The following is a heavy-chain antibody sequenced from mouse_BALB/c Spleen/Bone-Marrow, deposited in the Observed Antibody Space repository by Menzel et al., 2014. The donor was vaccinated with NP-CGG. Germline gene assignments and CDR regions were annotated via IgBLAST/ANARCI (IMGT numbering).Heavy chain of an antibody. J-gene: IGHJ2*01. D-gene: IGHD2-1*01. V-gene: IGHV1-18*01. CDR1: GYTFTEYT. CDR2: IHPNNGGS. CDR3: AALYGIVFDY. Sequence: EVQLVESGPELVKPGASVRISCKTSGYTFTEYTMHWVKQSHGKSLEWIGGIHPNNGGSSYNQKFKGKATLTVDKSSSTAYMELRNLTSEDSAVYYCAALYGIVFDYWGQGTTLTVSS.